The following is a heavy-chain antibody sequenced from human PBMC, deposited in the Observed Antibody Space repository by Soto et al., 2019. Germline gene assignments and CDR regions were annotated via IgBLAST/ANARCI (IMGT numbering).Heavy chain of an antibody. V-gene: IGHV4-34*01. J-gene: IGHJ6*03. CDR2: INHSGST. Sequence: SETLSLTCAFYGGSFSGYYWSLIRQPPGKGLEWIGEINHSGSTNYNPSLKSRVTISVDTSKNQFSLKLSSVTAADTAVYYCARTVRGARQRGYYYYYYMDVWGKGTTVTVSS. D-gene: IGHD6-6*01. CDR3: ARTVRGARQRGYYYYYYMDV. CDR1: GGSFSGYY.